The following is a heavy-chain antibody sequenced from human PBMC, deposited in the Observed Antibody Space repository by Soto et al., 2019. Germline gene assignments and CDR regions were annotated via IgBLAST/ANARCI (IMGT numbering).Heavy chain of an antibody. CDR1: GFTCSSYD. CDR2: VSASGSIT. V-gene: IGHV3-23*01. J-gene: IGHJ4*02. Sequence: SLRLSCAASGFTCSSYDISWVRQAPGKGLEWVSGVSASGSITSYADSAKGRFTISRDNAKNTVFLQMSSLRAEDTAVYFCAKGDCSGGRCYRGFDYWGQGTLVTVSS. D-gene: IGHD2-15*01. CDR3: AKGDCSGGRCYRGFDY.